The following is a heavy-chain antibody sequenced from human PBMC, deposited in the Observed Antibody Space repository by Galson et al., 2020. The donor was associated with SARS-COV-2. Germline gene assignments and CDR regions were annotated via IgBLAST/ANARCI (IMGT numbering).Heavy chain of an antibody. CDR2: ISAYNGNT. CDR3: ARAYDSSGYYYNYYYGMDV. D-gene: IGHD3-22*01. CDR1: GYTFTSYG. J-gene: IGHJ6*02. Sequence: ASVKVSCKASGYTFTSYGISWVRQAPGQGLEWMGWISAYNGNTNYAQKLQGRVTMTTDTSTSTAYMELRSLRSDDTAVYYCARAYDSSGYYYNYYYGMDVWGQGTTVTVSS. V-gene: IGHV1-18*01.